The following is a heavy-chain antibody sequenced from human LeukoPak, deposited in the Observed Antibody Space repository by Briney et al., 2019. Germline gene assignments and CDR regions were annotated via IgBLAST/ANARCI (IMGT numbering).Heavy chain of an antibody. CDR1: GFTLSNYW. CDR2: ISGSGNST. CDR3: AKDRDIVVVPAATDYYFDY. D-gene: IGHD2-2*01. Sequence: GGPLRLSCAASGFTLSNYWLDGVRPATGKGLVWVSAISGSGNSTYYAHSLKGRFTTSRDNSKNTLYLQMNSLRAEDTAIYYCAKDRDIVVVPAATDYYFDYWGQGTLVTVSS. J-gene: IGHJ4*02. V-gene: IGHV3-23*01.